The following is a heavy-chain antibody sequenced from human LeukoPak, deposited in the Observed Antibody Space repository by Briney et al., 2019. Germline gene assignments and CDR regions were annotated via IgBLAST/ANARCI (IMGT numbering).Heavy chain of an antibody. D-gene: IGHD1-7*01. Sequence: SETLSLTCTVPGGSISSYYWSWIRQPPGKGLEWIGYIYYSGSTNYNPSLKSRVTISVDTSKNQFSLKLSSVTAADTAVYYCARLNWNYEYNWFDPWGQGTLVTVSS. CDR2: IYYSGST. CDR3: ARLNWNYEYNWFDP. V-gene: IGHV4-59*01. CDR1: GGSISSYY. J-gene: IGHJ5*02.